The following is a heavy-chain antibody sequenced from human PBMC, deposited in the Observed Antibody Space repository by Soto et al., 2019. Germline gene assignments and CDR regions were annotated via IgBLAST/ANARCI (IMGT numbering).Heavy chain of an antibody. CDR1: GFTFSSYS. D-gene: IGHD3-16*02. Sequence: PGGSLRLSCAASGFTFSSYSMNWVRQAPGKGLEWVALICYDRSNKYYADSVKGRFTISRDNSKNTLYLQMNSLRAEDTAVYYCARVIGNYVDYWGQGTLVTVSS. CDR3: ARVIGNYVDY. V-gene: IGHV3-33*08. CDR2: ICYDRSNK. J-gene: IGHJ4*02.